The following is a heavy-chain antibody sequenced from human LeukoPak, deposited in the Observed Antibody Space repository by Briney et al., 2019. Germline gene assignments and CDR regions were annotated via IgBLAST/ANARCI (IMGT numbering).Heavy chain of an antibody. J-gene: IGHJ4*02. V-gene: IGHV4-4*07. CDR3: ATSRIVGATTGY. CDR1: GGSISSYY. D-gene: IGHD1-26*01. Sequence: SETLSLTCTVSGGSISSYYWSWIRQPAGKGLEWIGRIYTSGSTNYNPSLKSRVTISVDTSKNQFSLKLSSVTAADTAVYYCATSRIVGATTGYWGQGTLVTVSS. CDR2: IYTSGST.